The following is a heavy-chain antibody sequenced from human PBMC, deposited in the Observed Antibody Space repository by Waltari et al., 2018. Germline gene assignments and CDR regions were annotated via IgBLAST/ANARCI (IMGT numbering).Heavy chain of an antibody. J-gene: IGHJ6*04. CDR3: ARDHYYSKDV. CDR2: IDNGDGSGT. CDR1: GFIFRTYW. V-gene: IGHV3-74*01. Sequence: EVQLVESGGGLVQPGGPLRLPCEASGFIFRTYWMHWVRHAPGQGQVWVSRIDNGDGSGTSYADSVKGRFTISRDNAKNTLYLQMNSLRAEDTGVYYCARDHYYSKDVWGTGTTVTVSS.